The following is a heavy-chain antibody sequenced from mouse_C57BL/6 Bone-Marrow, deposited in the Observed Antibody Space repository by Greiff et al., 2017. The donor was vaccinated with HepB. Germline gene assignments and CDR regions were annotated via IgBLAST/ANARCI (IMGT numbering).Heavy chain of an antibody. CDR2: INSDGGST. D-gene: IGHD2-2*01. V-gene: IGHV5-2*01. CDR1: EYEFPSHD. J-gene: IGHJ1*03. Sequence: EVHLVVSGGGLVQPGESLKLSCESNEYEFPSHDMSWVRKTPETRLELVAAINSDGGSTYYPDTMERRFIISRDNTKKTLYLQMSSLRSEDTALYYCARRAGYHWYFDVWGTGTTVTVSS. CDR3: ARRAGYHWYFDV.